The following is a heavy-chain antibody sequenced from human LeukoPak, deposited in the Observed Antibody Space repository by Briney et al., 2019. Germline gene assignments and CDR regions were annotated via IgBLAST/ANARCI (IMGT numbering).Heavy chain of an antibody. Sequence: GGSLRLSCAASGFTFSSYGMHWVRQAPGKGLEWVAVISYDGSNKYYADSVKGRFTISRDNSKNTLYLQMNSLRAEDTAVYYCAKDPHGHWGQGTLVTVSS. CDR2: ISYDGSNK. J-gene: IGHJ4*02. V-gene: IGHV3-30*18. CDR1: GFTFSSYG. CDR3: AKDPHGH.